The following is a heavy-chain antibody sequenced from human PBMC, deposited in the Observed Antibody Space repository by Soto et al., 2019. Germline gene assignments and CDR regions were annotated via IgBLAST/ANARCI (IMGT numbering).Heavy chain of an antibody. CDR3: ANSEPSRYGRDV. D-gene: IGHD1-26*01. CDR1: GFAFQNYA. Sequence: QVQLVESGGGVVRPGRSLRLSCAASGFAFQNYAMHWVRQAPGKGLEGVAHISYNGHNEYYPDSVKSRFTISRDNSQGTLYLQMNNLTAEDTAVYYCANSEPSRYGRDVWGQGTTVTVSS. CDR2: ISYNGHNE. J-gene: IGHJ6*01. V-gene: IGHV3-30*18.